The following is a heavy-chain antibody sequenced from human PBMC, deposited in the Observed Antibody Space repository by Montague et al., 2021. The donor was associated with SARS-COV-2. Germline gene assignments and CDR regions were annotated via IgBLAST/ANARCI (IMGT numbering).Heavy chain of an antibody. Sequence: TLSLSCTVSGDSVTSKTHYWDWVRQPAGKGLEWIGRLLTSGATNFNPSLKSRLTIPRDTSKNEFYLKLSSVTAADTAVYYCARDSPHFDFWRGHYGDKYYMDIWGKGTTATVS. V-gene: IGHV4-61*02. J-gene: IGHJ6*03. CDR3: ARDSPHFDFWRGHYGDKYYMDI. D-gene: IGHD3-3*01. CDR2: LLTSGAT. CDR1: GDSVTSKTHY.